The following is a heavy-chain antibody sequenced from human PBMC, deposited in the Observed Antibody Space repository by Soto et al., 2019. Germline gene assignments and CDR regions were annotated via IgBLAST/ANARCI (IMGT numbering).Heavy chain of an antibody. V-gene: IGHV3-30-3*02. CDR3: AKKEGGVDYNEYCDY. J-gene: IGHJ4*02. Sequence: QVQLVESGGGVVQPGRSLRLSCAASGFTFSSYPMHWVRQAPGTGLEWLAVISYDGSNKYYAGSVNGPLTISRDNSKTTLYLQMNSLIAEDTAVYYCAKKEGGVDYNEYCDYWGQGALVTVSS. CDR2: ISYDGSNK. D-gene: IGHD2-21*01. CDR1: GFTFSSYP.